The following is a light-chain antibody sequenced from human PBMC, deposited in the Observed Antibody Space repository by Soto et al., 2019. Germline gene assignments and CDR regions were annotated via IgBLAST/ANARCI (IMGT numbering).Light chain of an antibody. J-gene: IGLJ2*01. CDR3: GTWDSSLSAVV. CDR1: SSNIGNNY. Sequence: QSVLTQLPSVSAAPGQKVTISCSGSSSNIGNNYVSWYQQLPGTAPKLLIYDNNKRPSGIPDRFSGSKSGTSATLGITGLQTGDEADYYCGTWDSSLSAVVFGVGTKLTVL. CDR2: DNN. V-gene: IGLV1-51*01.